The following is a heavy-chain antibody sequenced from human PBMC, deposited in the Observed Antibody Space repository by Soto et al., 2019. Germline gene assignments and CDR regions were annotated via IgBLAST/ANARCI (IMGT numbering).Heavy chain of an antibody. CDR3: ARDFGSDLSGNGAVFDY. Sequence: ASLNVSFKASGYIFTIYFISLVLHAPLQGRELMGWISAYNGNTKYARNLQGRVTLTPDTSTYTAYMELRSLQSDDTAGYYCARDFGSDLSGNGAVFDYWGQRALVTVSS. D-gene: IGHD3-3*01. CDR2: ISAYNGNT. CDR1: GYIFTIYF. V-gene: IGHV1-18*01. J-gene: IGHJ4*02.